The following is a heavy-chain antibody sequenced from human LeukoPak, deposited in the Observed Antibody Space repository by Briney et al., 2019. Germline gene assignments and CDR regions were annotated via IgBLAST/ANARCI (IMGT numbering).Heavy chain of an antibody. V-gene: IGHV4-34*01. CDR2: INHSGST. D-gene: IGHD6-6*01. J-gene: IGHJ4*02. CDR3: ARRPYSSSPTSYYFDY. Sequence: SETLSLTCAVYGGSFSGYYWSWVRQPPGKGLEWIGEINHSGSTNYNPSLKSRVTISVHTSKNQFSLKLSSVTAADTAVYYCARRPYSSSPTSYYFDYWGQETLVTVSS. CDR1: GGSFSGYY.